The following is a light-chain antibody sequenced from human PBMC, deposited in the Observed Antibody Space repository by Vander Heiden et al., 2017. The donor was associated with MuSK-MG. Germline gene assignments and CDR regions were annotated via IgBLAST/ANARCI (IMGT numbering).Light chain of an antibody. CDR3: QQYDSYSWG. CDR2: KAS. Sequence: DLQMTQSPSTLSASVGDRVTITCRASQRISSWLAWYQQKPGKAPKLLIYKASSLESGVPSRFSGSGSGTEFTLTISSLQPDDFATYYCQQYDSYSWGFGQGTKVEIK. CDR1: QRISSW. J-gene: IGKJ1*01. V-gene: IGKV1-5*03.